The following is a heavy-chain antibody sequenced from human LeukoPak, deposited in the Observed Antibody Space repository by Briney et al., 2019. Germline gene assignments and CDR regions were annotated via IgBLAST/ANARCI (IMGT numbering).Heavy chain of an antibody. CDR3: ASGSRTAGSFDY. CDR1: GGSISSYY. Sequence: SETLSLTCTVSGGSISSYYWSWIRQPPGKGLEWIGYIYYSGCTNYNPSLKSRVTISVDTSKNQFSLKLSSVTAADTAVYYCASGSRTAGSFDYWGQGTLVTVSS. D-gene: IGHD2-15*01. V-gene: IGHV4-59*08. CDR2: IYYSGCT. J-gene: IGHJ4*02.